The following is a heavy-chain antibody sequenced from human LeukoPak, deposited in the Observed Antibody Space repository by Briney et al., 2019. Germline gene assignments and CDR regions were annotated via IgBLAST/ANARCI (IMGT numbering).Heavy chain of an antibody. CDR1: GGSISSSSYY. CDR3: ARHQGSIVVVPAAPTAGNAFDI. J-gene: IGHJ3*02. V-gene: IGHV4-39*01. Sequence: SETLSLTCTVPGGSISSSSYYWGWIRQPPGKGLEWIGSIYYSGSTYYNPSLKSRVTISVDTSKNQFSLKLSSMTAADTAVYYCARHQGSIVVVPAAPTAGNAFDIWGQGTMVTVSS. D-gene: IGHD2-2*01. CDR2: IYYSGST.